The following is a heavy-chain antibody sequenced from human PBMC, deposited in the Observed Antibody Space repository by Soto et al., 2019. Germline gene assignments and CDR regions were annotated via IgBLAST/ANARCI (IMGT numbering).Heavy chain of an antibody. Sequence: QVQLVESGGGVVQPGRSLRLSCAASGFTFSSYGMHWVRQAPGKGLEWVAVIWYDGSNKYYADSVKGRFTISRDNSKNTLYLQMNSLRAEDTAVYYCARDRVDFWSGYSYYYGMDVWGQGTTVTVSS. CDR3: ARDRVDFWSGYSYYYGMDV. D-gene: IGHD3-3*01. CDR2: IWYDGSNK. CDR1: GFTFSSYG. V-gene: IGHV3-33*01. J-gene: IGHJ6*02.